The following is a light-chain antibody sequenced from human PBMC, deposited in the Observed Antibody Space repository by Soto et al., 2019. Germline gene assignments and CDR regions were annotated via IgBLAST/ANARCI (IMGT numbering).Light chain of an antibody. CDR3: SSYAGSNNFVV. CDR1: SSDVGAYSY. J-gene: IGLJ2*01. Sequence: QSALTQPPSASGSPGQSVTISCTGTSSDVGAYSYVSWYQQHPGKAPKLMIYEVSKRPSGVPARFSGSKSGNTASLTVSGLQAEDEADYYCSSYAGSNNFVVFGGGTKLTVL. CDR2: EVS. V-gene: IGLV2-8*01.